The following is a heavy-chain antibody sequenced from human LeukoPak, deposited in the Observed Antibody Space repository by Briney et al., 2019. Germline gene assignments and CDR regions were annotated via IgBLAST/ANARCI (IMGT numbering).Heavy chain of an antibody. CDR3: SRAVAVTPIHNAFDI. Sequence: GGSVRLSCAASGFTFSSNYMSWVRQAPGKGLEGVAVIYSGGGTDDAASVNGRCTISRDNSKNTPYHQIKRLVAEDTAVYYYSRAVAVTPIHNAFDIWGQGTMVTVAS. CDR1: GFTFSSNY. D-gene: IGHD4-17*01. CDR2: IYSGGGT. J-gene: IGHJ3*02. V-gene: IGHV3-66*02.